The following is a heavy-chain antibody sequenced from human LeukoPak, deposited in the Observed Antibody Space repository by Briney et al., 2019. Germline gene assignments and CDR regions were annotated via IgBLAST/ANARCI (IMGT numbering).Heavy chain of an antibody. CDR1: GGSFSGYY. Sequence: SETLSLTCAVYGGSFSGYYWSWIRQPAGKGLEWIGRIYTSGSTNYNPSLKSRVTISLDTSRNQFSLKLNSVTAADAAVYYCAKSNGYGLMDIWGQGTMVTVSS. D-gene: IGHD3-10*01. V-gene: IGHV4-59*10. J-gene: IGHJ3*02. CDR2: IYTSGST. CDR3: AKSNGYGLMDI.